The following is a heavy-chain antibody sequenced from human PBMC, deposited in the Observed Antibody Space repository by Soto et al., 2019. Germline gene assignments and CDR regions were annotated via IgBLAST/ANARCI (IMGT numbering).Heavy chain of an antibody. CDR3: ARGAVVTERSAFDI. Sequence: QVQLQQWGAGLLKPSETLSLTCAVYGGSFSGYYWSWIRQPPGKGLEWIGEINHSGSTNYNPSLKSRVTISVDTSKNQFSLKLSSVTAADTAVYYCARGAVVTERSAFDIWGQGTMVTVSS. J-gene: IGHJ3*02. D-gene: IGHD2-15*01. CDR2: INHSGST. CDR1: GGSFSGYY. V-gene: IGHV4-34*01.